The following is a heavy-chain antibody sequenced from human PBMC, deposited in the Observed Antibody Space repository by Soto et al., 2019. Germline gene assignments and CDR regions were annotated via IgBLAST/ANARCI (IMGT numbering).Heavy chain of an antibody. J-gene: IGHJ6*03. CDR1: GFTFSNAW. V-gene: IGHV3-15*01. CDR3: TTTGHTVTTQGHLYYYYYMDV. CDR2: IKSKTDGGTT. Sequence: GGSLRLSCAASGFTFSNAWMSWVRQAPGKGLEWVGRIKSKTDGGTTDYAAPVKGRFTISRDDSKNTLYLQMNSLKTEDTAVYYCTTTGHTVTTQGHLYYYYYMDVWGKGTTVTVSS. D-gene: IGHD4-4*01.